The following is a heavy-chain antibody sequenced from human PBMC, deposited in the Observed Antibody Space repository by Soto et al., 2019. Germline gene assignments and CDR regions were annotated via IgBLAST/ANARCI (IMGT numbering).Heavy chain of an antibody. CDR1: GYTFTDFH. Sequence: GASVKVSCKASGYTFTDFHVHWVRQAPGQGLEWMGSINPNSGDTDSAQKFQARVTMATDRSINTVYMELYRLKTDDTALYYCARHRFSSGSAYFDYWGQGALVTAPQ. D-gene: IGHD3-22*01. CDR2: INPNSGDT. J-gene: IGHJ4*02. V-gene: IGHV1-2*02. CDR3: ARHRFSSGSAYFDY.